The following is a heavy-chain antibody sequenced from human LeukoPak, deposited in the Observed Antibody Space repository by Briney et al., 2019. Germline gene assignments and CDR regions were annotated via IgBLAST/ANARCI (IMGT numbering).Heavy chain of an antibody. D-gene: IGHD3-3*01. CDR2: ISSSSSYI. Sequence: PGGSLRLSCAASGFTFSSYSMNWVRQAPGKGLEWVSSISSSSSYIYYADSVKGRFTISRDNAKNSLYLQMNSLRAEDTAVYYCARGGLRFLEWLRDFDYWGQGTLVTVSS. CDR3: ARGGLRFLEWLRDFDY. V-gene: IGHV3-21*01. CDR1: GFTFSSYS. J-gene: IGHJ4*02.